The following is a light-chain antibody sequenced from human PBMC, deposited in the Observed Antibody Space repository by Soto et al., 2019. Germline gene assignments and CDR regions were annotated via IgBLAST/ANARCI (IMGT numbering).Light chain of an antibody. V-gene: IGLV2-14*03. J-gene: IGLJ1*01. CDR1: SSDVGGFNY. CDR3: NSYTSSSTYV. Sequence: QSVLTQPASVSGSPGQSITISCTGTSSDVGGFNYVSWYQQHPGKAPKLMIYDVTNRPSGVSYRFSGSKSGNTASLTISGLQAEDKADYYCNSYTSSSTYVFGTGTKLTVL. CDR2: DVT.